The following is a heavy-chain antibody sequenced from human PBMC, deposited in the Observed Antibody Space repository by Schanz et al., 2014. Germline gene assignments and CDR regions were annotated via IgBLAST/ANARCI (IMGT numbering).Heavy chain of an antibody. CDR2: IGSASDP. D-gene: IGHD2-2*01. CDR1: GFTFSNYD. V-gene: IGHV3-13*05. Sequence: EVQLVESGGGLVQPGGSLRLSCAASGFTFSNYDMHWVRQAIGKGLEWVSGIGSASDPYYAGSVKGRFTISRENGKNSLYLQMNSLRAGDTAVYYCARGRRGDCRRTSCTYYFDYWGQGTLVTVSS. CDR3: ARGRRGDCRRTSCTYYFDY. J-gene: IGHJ4*02.